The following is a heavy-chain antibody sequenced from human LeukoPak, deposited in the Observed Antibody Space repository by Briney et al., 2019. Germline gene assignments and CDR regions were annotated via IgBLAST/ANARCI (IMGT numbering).Heavy chain of an antibody. J-gene: IGHJ3*02. Sequence: GESLKISCKGSGYSFTSYWIGWVRQMPGKGLEWMGIIYPGDSDTTYSPSFQGQVTISVDKSISTAYTQWSSLEASDTAMYYCVSPAGATSPDGFDIWGQGTMVIVSS. CDR1: GYSFTSYW. CDR2: IYPGDSDT. V-gene: IGHV5-51*01. D-gene: IGHD1-26*01. CDR3: VSPAGATSPDGFDI.